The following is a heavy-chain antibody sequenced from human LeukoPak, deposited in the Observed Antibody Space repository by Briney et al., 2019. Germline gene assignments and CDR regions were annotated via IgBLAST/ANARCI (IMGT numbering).Heavy chain of an antibody. CDR3: ARDFDYGGNSFDY. J-gene: IGHJ4*02. CDR1: GFSLSNYA. V-gene: IGHV3-21*01. CDR2: ISSSSSYI. Sequence: GGSLRLSCVVSGFSLSNYAMSWVRQAPGKGLEWVSSISSSSSYIYYADSVKGRFTISRDNAKNSLYLQMNSLRAEDTAVYYCARDFDYGGNSFDYWGQGTLVTVSS. D-gene: IGHD4-23*01.